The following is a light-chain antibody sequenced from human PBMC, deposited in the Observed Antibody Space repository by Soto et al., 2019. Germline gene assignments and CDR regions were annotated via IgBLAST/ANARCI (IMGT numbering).Light chain of an antibody. V-gene: IGKV2-30*02. J-gene: IGKJ5*01. CDR3: MQSIQPPT. CDR2: RVS. CDR1: QSLVHSDGNTY. Sequence: DVVLTHSPVSLPVTLGQPASISCISSQSLVHSDGNTYLNWFQQRPGHSPRRLVYRVSNRDSGVPDNFSGSGSGTNFTLKISSVEAEDVGVYYCMQSIQPPTFGQGTRLEI.